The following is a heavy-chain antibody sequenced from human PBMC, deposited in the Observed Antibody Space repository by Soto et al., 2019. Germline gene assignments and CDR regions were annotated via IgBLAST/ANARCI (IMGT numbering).Heavy chain of an antibody. CDR3: AKDRNYPRDQFHY. V-gene: IGHV3-23*01. CDR1: GFTFSTYA. Sequence: GGSLRLSCADSGFTFSTYALSWFRQAPGKGLEWVSAISANGQGIYYADSVRGRFTISRDNSKNTIFLHMDSLRAEDTAVYYCAKDRNYPRDQFHYWGQGTLVTVSS. J-gene: IGHJ4*02. CDR2: ISANGQGI. D-gene: IGHD1-7*01.